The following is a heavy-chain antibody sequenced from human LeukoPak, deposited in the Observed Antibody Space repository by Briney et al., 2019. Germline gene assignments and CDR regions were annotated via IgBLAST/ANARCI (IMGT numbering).Heavy chain of an antibody. J-gene: IGHJ4*02. D-gene: IGHD2-2*01. Sequence: GGSLRLSCAASGFPFNGYSIHWVRQAPGKGLESVAVILYDGIEKYFADSVKGRFTISRDNSKSMVFLQMNSLKTEDTAMYYCAREGRFKAQHLFDYWSQGALVIVSS. CDR2: ILYDGIEK. CDR1: GFPFNGYS. V-gene: IGHV3-30*14. CDR3: AREGRFKAQHLFDY.